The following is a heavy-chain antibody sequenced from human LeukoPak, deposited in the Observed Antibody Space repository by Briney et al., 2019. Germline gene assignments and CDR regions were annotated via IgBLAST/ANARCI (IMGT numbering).Heavy chain of an antibody. V-gene: IGHV1-18*01. J-gene: IGHJ6*03. CDR3: ARDSSSGRAAAGRYYYYMDV. CDR2: ISTYNGNT. CDR1: GYTFTSYG. D-gene: IGHD6-13*01. Sequence: GASVKVSCKASGYTFTSYGISWVRQAPGQGLEWMGWISTYNGNTNYAQKFQDRVTMTTDTSTSTAYMELRSLRSDDTAVYYCARDSSSGRAAAGRYYYYMDVWGKGTTVTVSS.